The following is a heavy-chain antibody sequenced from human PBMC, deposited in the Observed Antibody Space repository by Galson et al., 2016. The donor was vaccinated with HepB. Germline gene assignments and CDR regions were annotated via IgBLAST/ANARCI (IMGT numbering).Heavy chain of an antibody. CDR3: GNRGTRGWYDY. CDR2: ITSNGGNT. V-gene: IGHV3-64D*06. D-gene: IGHD6-19*01. CDR1: GFTFSSNA. Sequence: SLRLSCAASGFTFSSNAMHWVRQAPGKGLECVSAITSNGGNTYYADSVKGRFTISRDNSKNTLYLEMTSLRAEDTAVYYCGNRGTRGWYDYWGQGTLVTVSS. J-gene: IGHJ4*02.